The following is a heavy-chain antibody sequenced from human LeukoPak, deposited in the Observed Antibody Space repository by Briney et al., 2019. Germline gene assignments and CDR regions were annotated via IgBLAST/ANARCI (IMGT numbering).Heavy chain of an antibody. V-gene: IGHV3-7*01. Sequence: GGSLRLSCAASGFTFSSYWMSWVRQAPGKGLEGVANIKQDGSEKYYVDSVEGRFTISRDNAKNSLYLQMHSLRAEDTAVYYCASMTYYYGSAEDYWGQGTLVTVSS. D-gene: IGHD3-10*01. CDR2: IKQDGSEK. CDR3: ASMTYYYGSAEDY. J-gene: IGHJ4*02. CDR1: GFTFSSYW.